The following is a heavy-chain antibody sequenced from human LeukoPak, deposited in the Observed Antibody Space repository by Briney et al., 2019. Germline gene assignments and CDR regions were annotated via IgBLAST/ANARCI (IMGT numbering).Heavy chain of an antibody. Sequence: TGGSLRLSCAASGFTFSSYAMSWVRQAPGRGLEWVSTISGSGASPYYADSVKGRFTISRDNSKNTLYLQMSRLRAEDTAVYYCAKFARYCSGGSCYLWDSSGQGTPVTVSS. CDR3: AKFARYCSGGSCYLWDS. CDR1: GFTFSSYA. CDR2: ISGSGASP. D-gene: IGHD2-15*01. V-gene: IGHV3-23*01. J-gene: IGHJ4*02.